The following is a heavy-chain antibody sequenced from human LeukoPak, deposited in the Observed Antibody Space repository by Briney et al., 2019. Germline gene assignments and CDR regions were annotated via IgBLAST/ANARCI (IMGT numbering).Heavy chain of an antibody. D-gene: IGHD3-22*01. J-gene: IGHJ4*02. V-gene: IGHV3-23*01. CDR3: ARELYYYDSSGALDY. CDR1: GFTFSSYA. CDR2: ISGSDGST. Sequence: GGSLRLSCAASGFTFSSYAMSWVRQAPGKGLEWVSAISGSDGSTYYADSVKGRFTISRDNAKNSLYLQMNSLRAEDTAVYYCARELYYYDSSGALDYWGQGTLVTVSS.